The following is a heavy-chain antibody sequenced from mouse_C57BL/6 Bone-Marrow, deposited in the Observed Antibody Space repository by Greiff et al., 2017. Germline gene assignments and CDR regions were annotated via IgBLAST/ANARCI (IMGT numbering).Heavy chain of an antibody. Sequence: VQLQQSGPVLVKPGASVKMSCKASGYTFTDYYMNWVKQSHGKSLEWIGVINPYNGGTSYNQKFKGKATLTVDKSSSTAYMELNSLTSEDSAVYYCARSGDYDVDYWGQGTTLTVSS. CDR3: ARSGDYDVDY. CDR1: GYTFTDYY. V-gene: IGHV1-19*01. CDR2: INPYNGGT. J-gene: IGHJ2*01. D-gene: IGHD2-4*01.